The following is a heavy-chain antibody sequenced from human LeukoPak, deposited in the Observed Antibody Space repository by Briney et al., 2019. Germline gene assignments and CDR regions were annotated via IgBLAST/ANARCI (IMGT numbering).Heavy chain of an antibody. Sequence: GGSLRLSCAASGLTFRTYSMNWVRQAPGKGLEWVSYISSGGSTIYYADSVKGRFTISRDNSKNTLYLQMNSLRAEDTAVYYCAKSYYGSGTDDAFDIWGQGTMVTVSS. J-gene: IGHJ3*02. V-gene: IGHV3-48*01. D-gene: IGHD3-10*01. CDR1: GLTFRTYS. CDR3: AKSYYGSGTDDAFDI. CDR2: ISSGGSTI.